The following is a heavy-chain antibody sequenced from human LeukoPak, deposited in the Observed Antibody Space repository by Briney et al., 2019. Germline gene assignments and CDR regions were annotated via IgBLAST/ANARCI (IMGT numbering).Heavy chain of an antibody. D-gene: IGHD7-27*01. CDR2: TYYKSKWHI. Sequence: SQTLSLTCGISGDSASVNRDVWNWIRQSPSRGLEWLGRTYYKSKWHIDYAVSVKSRITISPDTSKNQFSLQLNSVTPEDTAVYYCARDADWGYDAFDIWGQGTMVTVSS. CDR1: GDSASVNRDV. CDR3: ARDADWGYDAFDI. J-gene: IGHJ3*02. V-gene: IGHV6-1*01.